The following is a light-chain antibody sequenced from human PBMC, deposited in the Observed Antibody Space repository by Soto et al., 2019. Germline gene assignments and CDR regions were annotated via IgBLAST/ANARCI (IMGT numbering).Light chain of an antibody. CDR1: SSDVGGYNY. CDR3: SSYTSGSTVV. Sequence: QSALTQPASVSGSPGQWITISCTGTSSDVGGYNYVSWYQQHPGKPPKLMIYDVSNRPSGVSNRFSGSKSGNTAALTISGLQAEDEADYYCSSYTSGSTVVFGGGTKLIVL. J-gene: IGLJ2*01. CDR2: DVS. V-gene: IGLV2-14*01.